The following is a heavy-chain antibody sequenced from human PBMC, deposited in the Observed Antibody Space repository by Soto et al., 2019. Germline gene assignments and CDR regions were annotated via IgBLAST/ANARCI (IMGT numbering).Heavy chain of an antibody. D-gene: IGHD2-2*02. Sequence: PGESLTLPFSVSGYNFTSHWIGGIRQIPGKGMGGMGIISPGDSDTRYSPSFQGQVTISADKSISTAYLQWSSLKASDTAMYYCARSDHGDRYCSSTSCYSYYYYGMDVWGQGNSVNVSS. V-gene: IGHV5-51*01. J-gene: IGHJ6*02. CDR2: ISPGDSDT. CDR3: ARSDHGDRYCSSTSCYSYYYYGMDV. CDR1: GYNFTSHW.